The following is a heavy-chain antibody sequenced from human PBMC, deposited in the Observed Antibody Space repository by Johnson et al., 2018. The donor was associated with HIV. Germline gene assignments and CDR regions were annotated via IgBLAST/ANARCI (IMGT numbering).Heavy chain of an antibody. CDR3: SKDHPVVAERTGAVDI. D-gene: IGHD2-15*01. J-gene: IGHJ3*02. CDR2: ISGSGGST. CDR1: GFTFSNAW. Sequence: VQLVESGGGLVKPGGSLRLYCAASGFTFSNAWMSWVRQAPGKGLDWVSTISGSGGSTDYADSVKGRFTISRDNSKNTLYLQMNSLRAEDTAVYYCSKDHPVVAERTGAVDIWGHGTMVTVSS. V-gene: IGHV3-23*04.